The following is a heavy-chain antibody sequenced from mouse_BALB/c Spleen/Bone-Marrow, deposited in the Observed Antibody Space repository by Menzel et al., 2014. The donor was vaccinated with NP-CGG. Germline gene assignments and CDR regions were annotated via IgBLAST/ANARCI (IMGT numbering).Heavy chain of an antibody. CDR1: GYAFSSYW. J-gene: IGHJ4*01. CDR3: ARLYRDPRFAMDY. Sequence: QVQLKESGAELVRPGSSVKISCKVSGYAFSSYWMNWVKQRPGQGLEWIGQIYPGDGDTNYNGNFKDKATLTVDRSSSTAFMQLSRLPSEDFAVYFCARLYRDPRFAMDYWGAGTSVTISS. V-gene: IGHV1-80*01. CDR2: IYPGDGDT. D-gene: IGHD2-14*01.